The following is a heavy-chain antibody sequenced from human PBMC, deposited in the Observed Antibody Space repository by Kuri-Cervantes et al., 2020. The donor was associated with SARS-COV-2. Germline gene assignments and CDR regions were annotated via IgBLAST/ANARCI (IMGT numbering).Heavy chain of an antibody. J-gene: IGHJ6*02. CDR2: IWYDGSNK. V-gene: IGHV3-33*08. D-gene: IGHD2-2*01. CDR1: GFTFSSYG. CDR3: ARELGYCSSTSCRYGMDV. Sequence: GESLKISCAASGFTFSSYGMHWVRQAPGKGLEWVAVIWYDGSNKYYADSVKGRFTISRDNSKNTLYLQMNSLRAEDTAVYYCARELGYCSSTSCRYGMDVWGQGTTVTVSS.